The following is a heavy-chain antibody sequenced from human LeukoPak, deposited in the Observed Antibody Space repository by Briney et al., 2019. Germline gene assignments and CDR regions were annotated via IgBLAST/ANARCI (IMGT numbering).Heavy chain of an antibody. CDR2: ISGSGGST. Sequence: GGSLRLSCAASGFTFSSYAMSWVRQAPGKGLEWVSAISGSGGSTYYADSVKGRFTISRDNSKNTLYLQMNSLRAEDTAVYYCAKDHNWNDAGSYMDVWGKGTTVTVSS. D-gene: IGHD1-1*01. J-gene: IGHJ6*03. CDR1: GFTFSSYA. V-gene: IGHV3-23*01. CDR3: AKDHNWNDAGSYMDV.